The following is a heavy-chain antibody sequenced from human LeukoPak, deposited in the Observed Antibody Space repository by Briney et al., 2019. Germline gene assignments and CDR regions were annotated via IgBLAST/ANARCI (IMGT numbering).Heavy chain of an antibody. CDR1: GFTFTNAW. V-gene: IGHV3-15*01. J-gene: IGHJ4*02. CDR3: TTDLGTYYHGSQRLIPTDY. Sequence: RPGGSLRLSCVDSGFTFTNAWMSWVRQAPGKGLEWIGRIKSKTDGETTNYAEPVRGRFTISRDDSKSAVYLQMNSLKIEDTAVYYCTTDLGTYYHGSQRLIPTDYWGQGTLVTVSS. D-gene: IGHD3-10*01. CDR2: IKSKTDGETT.